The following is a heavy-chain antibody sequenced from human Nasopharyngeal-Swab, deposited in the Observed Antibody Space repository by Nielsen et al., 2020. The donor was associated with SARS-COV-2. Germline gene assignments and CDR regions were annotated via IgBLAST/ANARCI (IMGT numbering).Heavy chain of an antibody. J-gene: IGHJ6*02. Sequence: GESQKISCAASEFTFRTYAMSWVRQAPGKGLEWVSAIGGVGSPTFYTDSVKGRFTISRDNSKNTLYLQMNSLRVEDTAVYYCAKAPYLRGLDVWGQGTTVTVSS. CDR1: EFTFRTYA. CDR2: IGGVGSPT. V-gene: IGHV3-23*01. CDR3: AKAPYLRGLDV. D-gene: IGHD2-21*01.